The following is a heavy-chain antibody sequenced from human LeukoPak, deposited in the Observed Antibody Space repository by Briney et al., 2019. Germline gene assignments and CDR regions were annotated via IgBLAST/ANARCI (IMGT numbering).Heavy chain of an antibody. CDR3: ARVEPGIAAAGTFNWFDP. D-gene: IGHD6-13*01. J-gene: IGHJ5*02. CDR2: SGSTI. V-gene: IGHV3-11*01. Sequence: SGSTIYYAASVKGRFTISRDNAKNSLYLQMNSLRAEDTAVYYCARVEPGIAAAGTFNWFDPWGQGTLVTVSS.